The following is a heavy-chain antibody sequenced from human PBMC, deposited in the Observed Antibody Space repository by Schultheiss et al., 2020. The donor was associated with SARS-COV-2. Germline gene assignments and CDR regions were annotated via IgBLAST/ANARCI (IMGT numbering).Heavy chain of an antibody. V-gene: IGHV4-34*01. Sequence: SETLSLTCTVSGGSISSYYWSWIRQPPGKGLEWIGEINHSGSTNYNPSLKSRVTISVDTSKNQFSLKLSSVTAADTAVYYCARGGTRTGTVTLPFYYYYGMDVWGQGTTVTVSS. D-gene: IGHD4-17*01. J-gene: IGHJ6*02. CDR1: GGSISSYY. CDR2: INHSGST. CDR3: ARGGTRTGTVTLPFYYYYGMDV.